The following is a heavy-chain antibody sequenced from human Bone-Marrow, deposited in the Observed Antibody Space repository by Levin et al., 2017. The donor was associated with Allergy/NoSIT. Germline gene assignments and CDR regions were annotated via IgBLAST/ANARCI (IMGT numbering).Heavy chain of an antibody. V-gene: IGHV3-30*18. CDR3: AKARGDYYYGMDV. Sequence: GESLKISCAASGFTFSSYGMHWVRQAPGKGLEWVAVISYDGSNKYYADSVKGRFTISRDNSKNTLYLQMNSLRAEDTAVYYCAKARGDYYYGMDVWGQGTTVTVSS. CDR1: GFTFSSYG. D-gene: IGHD3-16*01. J-gene: IGHJ6*02. CDR2: ISYDGSNK.